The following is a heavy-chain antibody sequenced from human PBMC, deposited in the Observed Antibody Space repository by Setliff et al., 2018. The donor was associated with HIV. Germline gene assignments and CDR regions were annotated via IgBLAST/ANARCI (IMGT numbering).Heavy chain of an antibody. CDR2: INAGNGNT. Sequence: ASVKVSCKASGPTVSRYAMHWVRQAPGQRLEWMGWINAGNGNTKYSPKFQGRVSIARDTSPSTAYMELSSLRSEDTAVYYCARVQTMAVAGTQYYYMDVWGKGTTVTVSS. CDR3: ARVQTMAVAGTQYYYMDV. D-gene: IGHD6-19*01. CDR1: GPTVSRYA. J-gene: IGHJ6*03. V-gene: IGHV1-3*01.